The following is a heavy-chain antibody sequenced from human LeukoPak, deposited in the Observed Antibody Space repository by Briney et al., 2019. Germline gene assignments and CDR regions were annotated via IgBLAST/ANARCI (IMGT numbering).Heavy chain of an antibody. CDR3: ARDVRSFYGMDV. V-gene: IGHV3-66*01. CDR1: GFTVSSNY. Sequence: GGSLRLSCAASGFTVSSNYMSWVRQAPGKGLEWVSVIYSGGSTYYADSVKGRFTISRDNSKNTLYLQMNSLRAEDTAVYYCARDVRSFYGMDVWGQGTTVTVSS. D-gene: IGHD3-10*02. J-gene: IGHJ6*02. CDR2: IYSGGST.